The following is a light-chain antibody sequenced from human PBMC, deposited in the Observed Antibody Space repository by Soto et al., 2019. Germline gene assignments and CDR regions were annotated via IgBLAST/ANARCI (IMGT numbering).Light chain of an antibody. CDR1: QSVSSY. CDR3: QQYGNSPRT. V-gene: IGKV3-11*01. CDR2: DAS. J-gene: IGKJ1*01. Sequence: DIVLTQSPATLSLSPGERATLSCRASQSVSSYLAWYQQKPGQAPRLLIYDASNRATGIPARFSGSGSGTDFTLTISSLEPEDFAVYYCQQYGNSPRTFGQGTKVEIK.